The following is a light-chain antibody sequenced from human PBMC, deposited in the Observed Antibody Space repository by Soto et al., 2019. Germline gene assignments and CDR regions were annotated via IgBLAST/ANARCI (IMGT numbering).Light chain of an antibody. CDR3: LQDYTCPWT. CDR2: AAS. J-gene: IGKJ1*01. Sequence: IQLTQSPSSLSASVADRVTIACRACQGIRNALGWYQQKPGKAPEILNYAASSLHIGTPWRFSVSGSGADFTLTIRSLQPEDCATYYCLQDYTCPWTLGQGTTVESK. V-gene: IGKV1-6*01. CDR1: QGIRNA.